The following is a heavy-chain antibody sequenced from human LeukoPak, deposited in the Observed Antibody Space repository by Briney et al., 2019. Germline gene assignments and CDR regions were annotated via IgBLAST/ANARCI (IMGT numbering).Heavy chain of an antibody. CDR2: ISGSGGST. CDR1: GFTFSSYA. CDR3: AKDQWELRLYYFDY. J-gene: IGHJ4*02. D-gene: IGHD1-26*01. V-gene: IGHV3-23*01. Sequence: SGGSLRLSCAASGFTFSSYAMSWVRQAPGKGLEWVSAISGSGGSTYYADSVKGRFTISRDNSKNTLYLQMNSLRAEDTAVYYCAKDQWELRLYYFDYWGQGTLVTVSS.